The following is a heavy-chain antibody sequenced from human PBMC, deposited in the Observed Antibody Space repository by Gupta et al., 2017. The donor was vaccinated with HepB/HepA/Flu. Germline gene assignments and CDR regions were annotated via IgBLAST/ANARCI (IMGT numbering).Heavy chain of an antibody. Sequence: EVQLVESGGGVVQPGGSLRLSCAASGFPFADYAMHWFRQAPGKGLEWVSLISGDGGSTYYADSVKGRFTISRDNSKNSLYLQMNSLRTEDTALYYCAKAYYYDSSGPTPFDYWGQGTLVTVSS. CDR2: ISGDGGST. V-gene: IGHV3-43*02. J-gene: IGHJ4*02. CDR1: GFPFADYA. D-gene: IGHD3-22*01. CDR3: AKAYYYDSSGPTPFDY.